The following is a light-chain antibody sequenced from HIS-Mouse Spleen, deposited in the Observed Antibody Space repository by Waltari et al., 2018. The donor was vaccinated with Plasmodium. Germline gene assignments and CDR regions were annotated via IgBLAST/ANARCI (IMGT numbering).Light chain of an antibody. Sequence: EIVMTQSPATLSVSPGERATLSGRASPSVSSNLAWYQQKPGQAPRLLIYGASTRATGIPARFSGSGCGTEFTLTISSLQSEDFAVYYCQQYNNWSFTFGPGTKVDIK. V-gene: IGKV3-15*01. CDR1: PSVSSN. CDR2: GAS. J-gene: IGKJ3*01. CDR3: QQYNNWSFT.